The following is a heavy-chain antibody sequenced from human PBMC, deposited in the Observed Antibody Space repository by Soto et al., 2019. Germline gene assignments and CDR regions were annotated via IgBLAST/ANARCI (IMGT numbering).Heavy chain of an antibody. D-gene: IGHD3-9*01. J-gene: IGHJ3*02. CDR3: ARHVVTISQRTAFDI. V-gene: IGHV4-39*01. CDR2: IYYSGST. Sequence: KPSETLSLTCTVSGGSISSSSYYWGWIRQPPGKGLEWIGSIYYSGSTYYNPSLKSRVTISVDTSKNQFSLKLSSVTAADTAVYYCARHVVTISQRTAFDIWGQGTMVTVSS. CDR1: GGSISSSSYY.